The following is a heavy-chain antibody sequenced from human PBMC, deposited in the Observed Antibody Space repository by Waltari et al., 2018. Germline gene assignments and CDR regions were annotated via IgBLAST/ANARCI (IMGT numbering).Heavy chain of an antibody. J-gene: IGHJ5*02. CDR3: ARGIAAAWPNWFDP. Sequence: QVQLQESGPGLVKPSETLSLTCAVSGYSISSGYYWGWIRQPPGKGLELIGSIYHSGSTYYNPSLKSRVTISVDTSKNQFSLKLSSVTAADTAVYYCARGIAAAWPNWFDPWGQGTLVTVSS. CDR1: GYSISSGYY. CDR2: IYHSGST. D-gene: IGHD6-13*01. V-gene: IGHV4-38-2*01.